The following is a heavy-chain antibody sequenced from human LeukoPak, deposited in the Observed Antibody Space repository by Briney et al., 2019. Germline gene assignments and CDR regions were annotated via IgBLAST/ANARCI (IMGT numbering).Heavy chain of an antibody. D-gene: IGHD2-15*01. CDR1: GYTFTGYY. CDR3: ARQIRGYCSGGSCDGMDV. CDR2: INPNSGGT. V-gene: IGHV1-2*06. Sequence: GASVTVSCKASGYTFTGYYMHWVRQAPGQGLEWMGRINPNSGGTNYAQKFQGRVTMTRDTSISTAYMELSRLRSDDTAVYYCARQIRGYCSGGSCDGMDVWGQGTTVTVSS. J-gene: IGHJ6*02.